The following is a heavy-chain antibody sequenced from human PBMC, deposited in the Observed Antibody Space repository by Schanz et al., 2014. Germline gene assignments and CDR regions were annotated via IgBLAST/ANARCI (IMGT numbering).Heavy chain of an antibody. D-gene: IGHD3-10*01. J-gene: IGHJ6*02. Sequence: EADLVESGGGLIQRGESLRLSCSASGFSFSSYSMNWVRQAPGKGLEWLSYIDGKSTTVYYADSVKGRFTISRDNSKNTLYLQMNSLRAEDTAVYYCARDFDDRRGYGSGYCLGDCMDVWGQGTTVIVSS. CDR1: GFSFSSYS. V-gene: IGHV3-48*01. CDR3: ARDFDDRRGYGSGYCLGDCMDV. CDR2: IDGKSTTV.